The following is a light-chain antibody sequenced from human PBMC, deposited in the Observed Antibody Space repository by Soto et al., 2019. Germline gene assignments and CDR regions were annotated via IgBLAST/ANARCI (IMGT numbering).Light chain of an antibody. J-gene: IGLJ1*01. Sequence: QPVLTQPPSVPGSPGESVTISCTGTSSDVGGYDYVSWYQQRPGKAPKLLIYDVTKRPSGVPDRFCGSKSGNTASLTISGLQAEDEANFYCCPYGGSVTYVFGSGRKVTV. CDR2: DVT. V-gene: IGLV2-11*01. CDR3: CPYGGSVTYV. CDR1: SSDVGGYDY.